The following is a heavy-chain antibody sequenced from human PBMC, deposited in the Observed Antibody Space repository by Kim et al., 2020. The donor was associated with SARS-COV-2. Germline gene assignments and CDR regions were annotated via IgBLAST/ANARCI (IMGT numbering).Heavy chain of an antibody. CDR3: ARNHLISGSNAVAY. Sequence: ADPVKGRFPISRDNAKSTVYLQMNSLRAEDTAVYYCARNHLISGSNAVAYWGQGTLVTVSS. D-gene: IGHD1-26*01. J-gene: IGHJ4*02. V-gene: IGHV3-74*01.